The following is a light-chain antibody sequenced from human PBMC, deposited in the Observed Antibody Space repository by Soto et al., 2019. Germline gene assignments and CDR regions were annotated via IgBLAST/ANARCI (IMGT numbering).Light chain of an antibody. Sequence: QPALTQSPSASASLGASVKLTCTLSSGHSSYAIAWHQQQPEKGPRYLMKLNSDGSHSKGDGIPDRFSGSSSGAERYLIISSLQSEDEADYYCQTWGTGIHVFGTGTKLTVL. CDR1: SGHSSYA. J-gene: IGLJ1*01. CDR3: QTWGTGIHV. CDR2: LNSDGSH. V-gene: IGLV4-69*01.